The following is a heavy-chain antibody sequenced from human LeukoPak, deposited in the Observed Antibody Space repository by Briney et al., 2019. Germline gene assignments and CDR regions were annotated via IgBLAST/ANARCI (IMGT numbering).Heavy chain of an antibody. V-gene: IGHV1-18*04. CDR3: ARVGPDKWFGKYNWFDP. CDR1: GYTFTGYY. D-gene: IGHD3-10*01. J-gene: IGHJ5*02. CDR2: ISAYNGNT. Sequence: ASVKVSCKASGYTFTGYYMHWVRQAPGQGLEWMGWISAYNGNTNYAQKLQGRVTMTTDTSTSTAYMELRSLRSDDTAVYYCARVGPDKWFGKYNWFDPWGQGTLVTVSS.